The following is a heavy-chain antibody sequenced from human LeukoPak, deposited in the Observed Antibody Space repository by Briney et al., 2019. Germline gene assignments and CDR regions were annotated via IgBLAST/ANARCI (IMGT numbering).Heavy chain of an antibody. CDR2: IYPSGST. J-gene: IGHJ3*01. V-gene: IGHV4-4*07. Sequence: SETLSLTCTVSRGSTSTYYWSWIRQPAGKGLEWIGRIYPSGSTNYNPSLKSRLTMSVDTSKSQFSLTLSSVTAADTAMYYCARDPAYYGSQMWGQGTMVTVSP. CDR3: ARDPAYYGSQM. D-gene: IGHD3-10*01. CDR1: RGSTSTYY.